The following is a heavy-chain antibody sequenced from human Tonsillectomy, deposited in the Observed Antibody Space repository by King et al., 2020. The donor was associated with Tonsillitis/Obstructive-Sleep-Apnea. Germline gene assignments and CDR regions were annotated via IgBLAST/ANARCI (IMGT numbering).Heavy chain of an antibody. D-gene: IGHD2-15*01. CDR3: AFSGYCSGGTCYVYYYYYVMDV. CDR2: IIPILGIA. Sequence: VQLVQSGAEVKKPGSSVKVSCKASGGTFSSYAISWVRQAPGQGLEWMGGIIPILGIANYAQKFQGRVTITADKSTSTAYMELSSLRSEDTAVYYCAFSGYCSGGTCYVYYYYYVMDVWGQGTTVTVSS. J-gene: IGHJ6*02. V-gene: IGHV1-69*10. CDR1: GGTFSSYA.